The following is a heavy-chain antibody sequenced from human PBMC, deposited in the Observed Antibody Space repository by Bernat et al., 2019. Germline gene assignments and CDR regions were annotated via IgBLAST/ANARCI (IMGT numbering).Heavy chain of an antibody. CDR3: ARSGYYESSGSATSYVLDI. D-gene: IGHD3-22*01. V-gene: IGHV3-74*01. J-gene: IGHJ3*02. CDR1: GFTFSTYW. CDR2: INSDGSST. Sequence: EVQLVESGGGLDQPGGSLRLSCAASGFTFSTYWMHWVRQAPGKGPVWVSRINSDGSSTTYADSVKGRFTISRDNAKNTLYLQMNSLDAEDTAVYSCARSGYYESSGSATSYVLDIWCQGTMVTVSS.